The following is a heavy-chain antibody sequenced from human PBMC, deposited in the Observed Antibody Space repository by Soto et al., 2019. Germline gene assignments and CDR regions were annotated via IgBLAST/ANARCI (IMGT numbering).Heavy chain of an antibody. Sequence: QVQLVQSGAEVKTPGSSVKVSCKASGGTFSSYSINWVRQAPGQWLEWMGRLVPMFGTADYAQRFQGSVTFTADESSNTAAMEVTNLTSDDTAVYYCARAVVLTFTRYYDMDVCGQGTTVTVSS. CDR2: LVPMFGTA. D-gene: IGHD3-22*01. V-gene: IGHV1-69*18. CDR3: ARAVVLTFTRYYDMDV. CDR1: GGTFSSYS. J-gene: IGHJ6*02.